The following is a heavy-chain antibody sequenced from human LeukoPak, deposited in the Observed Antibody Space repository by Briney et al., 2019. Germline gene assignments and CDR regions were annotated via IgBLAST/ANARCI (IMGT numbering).Heavy chain of an antibody. CDR2: IDHSGST. Sequence: SETLSLTCAVYGGSFSGYYWSWIRQPPGKGLEWIGEIDHSGSTNYNPSLKSRVTISVDTSKNQFSLKLSSVTAADTAVYYCARRETIVLMVYAQTLNNWFDPWGQGTPVTVSS. CDR1: GGSFSGYY. V-gene: IGHV4-34*01. D-gene: IGHD2-8*01. CDR3: ARRETIVLMVYAQTLNNWFDP. J-gene: IGHJ5*02.